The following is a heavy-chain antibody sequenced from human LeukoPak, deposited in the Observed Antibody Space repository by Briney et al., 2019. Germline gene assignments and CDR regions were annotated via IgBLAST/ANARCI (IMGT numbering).Heavy chain of an antibody. D-gene: IGHD3-22*01. CDR1: GGTFSSYA. V-gene: IGHV1-69*01. J-gene: IGHJ4*02. CDR3: ARTITYYYGSSVPGAYYFDY. CDR2: IIPIFGTA. Sequence: SVKVSCKASGGTFSSYAISWVRQAPGQGLEWMGGIIPIFGTANYAQKFQGRVTITADESTSTAYMELSSLRSEDTAVYYCARTITYYYGSSVPGAYYFDYWGQGTLVTVSS.